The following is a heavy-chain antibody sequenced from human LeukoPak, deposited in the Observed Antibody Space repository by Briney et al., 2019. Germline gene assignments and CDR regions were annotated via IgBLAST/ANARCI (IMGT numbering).Heavy chain of an antibody. CDR3: ARDDNWNDAYFDY. D-gene: IGHD1-20*01. Sequence: PGRSLRLSCAASGFTFSTYTMHWVRQAPGKGLEWVAVISYDGSNKYYADSVKGRFTISRDNSKNTLYLQMNSLRAEDTAVYYCARDDNWNDAYFDYWGQGTLVTVSS. CDR1: GFTFSTYT. J-gene: IGHJ4*02. CDR2: ISYDGSNK. V-gene: IGHV3-30*04.